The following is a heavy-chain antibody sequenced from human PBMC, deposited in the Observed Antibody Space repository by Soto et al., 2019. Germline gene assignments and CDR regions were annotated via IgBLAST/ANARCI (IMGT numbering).Heavy chain of an antibody. CDR3: VRGGGGGLFDP. CDR2: ISHGRRYP. V-gene: IGHV3-11*06. D-gene: IGHD2-15*01. CDR1: GFTFGDSY. J-gene: IGHJ5*02. Sequence: PGGSLRLSCAGSGFTFGDSYMSWIRQAPGKGLEWISYISHGRRYPAYADSVKGRCTISRDNAKRSLYLQMMSLTAEETAIYYCVRGGGGGLFDPWGQGTMVTVSS.